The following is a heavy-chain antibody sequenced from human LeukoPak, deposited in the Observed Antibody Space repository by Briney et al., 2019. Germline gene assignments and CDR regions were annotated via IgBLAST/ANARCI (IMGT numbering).Heavy chain of an antibody. V-gene: IGHV4-34*01. CDR3: ARGRGYLSNGSFGY. Sequence: SETPSLTCAVYGGSFSGYYWSWIRQPPGKGLEWIGEINHSGSTNYNPSLKSRVTISVDTSKNQFSLKLSSVTAAGTAVYYCARGRGYLSNGSFGYWGQGTLVTVSS. CDR2: INHSGST. CDR1: GGSFSGYY. J-gene: IGHJ4*02. D-gene: IGHD3-22*01.